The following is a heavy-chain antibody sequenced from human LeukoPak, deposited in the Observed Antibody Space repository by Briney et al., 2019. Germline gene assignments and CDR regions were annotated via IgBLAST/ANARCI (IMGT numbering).Heavy chain of an antibody. CDR3: ARALKGSYYQTAEYFHP. CDR2: IYYSGSA. J-gene: IGHJ1*01. V-gene: IGHV4-30-4*01. D-gene: IGHD1-26*01. CDR1: GGSISSGDYY. Sequence: SQTLSLTCTVSGGSISSGDYYWSWIRQPPGKDLEWIAYIYYSGSAYYNPSLKSRVTISVDTSKNQFSLRLSSVTAADTAVYYCARALKGSYYQTAEYFHPWGQGTLVTASS.